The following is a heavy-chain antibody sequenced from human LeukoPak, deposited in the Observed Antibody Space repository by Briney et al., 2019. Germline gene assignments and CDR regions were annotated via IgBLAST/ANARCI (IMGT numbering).Heavy chain of an antibody. CDR3: ASYTV. CDR1: GFTFSSYA. D-gene: IGHD2-2*02. J-gene: IGHJ4*02. V-gene: IGHV3-7*01. CDR2: IKQDGSEK. Sequence: GRSLRLSCAASGFTFSSYAMHWVRQAPGKGLEWVANIKQDGSEKYYVDSVKGRFTISRDNVKNSLYLQMNSLRAEDTAVYYCASYTVWGQGTLVTVSS.